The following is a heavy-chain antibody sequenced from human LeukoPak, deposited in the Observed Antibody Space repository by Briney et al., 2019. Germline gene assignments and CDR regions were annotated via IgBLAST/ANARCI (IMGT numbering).Heavy chain of an antibody. D-gene: IGHD2-15*01. CDR3: ARDVGRFCTRGSCFSDA. V-gene: IGHV3-7*05. CDR2: IKEDGSET. CDR1: GFQFNTYW. Sequence: PGGSLRLSCAGSGFQFNTYWISWIRQAPGKGLQWLGNIKEDGSETYYVGSLKGRLTISRDNAKNPSFLEMSSLGVEDTAVYYCARDVGRFCTRGSCFSDAWGQGTLVTVSS. J-gene: IGHJ5*02.